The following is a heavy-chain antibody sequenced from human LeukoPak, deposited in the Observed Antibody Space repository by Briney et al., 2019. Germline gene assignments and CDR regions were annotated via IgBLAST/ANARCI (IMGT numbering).Heavy chain of an antibody. V-gene: IGHV3-23*01. J-gene: IGHJ3*02. CDR2: ISGSGGST. CDR1: GFTFSSYA. Sequence: GGSLRLSCAASGFTFSSYAMSWVRQAPGKGLEWVSAISGSGGSTYYADSVKGRFTISRDNSKNTLYLQMNSLRAEDTAVYYCAKDLSMYYYDSSGSAADAFDIWGQGTMVTASS. D-gene: IGHD3-22*01. CDR3: AKDLSMYYYDSSGSAADAFDI.